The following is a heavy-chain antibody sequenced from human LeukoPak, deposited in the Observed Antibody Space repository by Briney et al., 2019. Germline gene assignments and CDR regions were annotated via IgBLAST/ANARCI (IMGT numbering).Heavy chain of an antibody. CDR2: IYYSGST. V-gene: IGHV4-59*01. J-gene: IGHJ4*02. Sequence: SETLSLTCTVSGGSISNYYWSWIRQPPGKGLEWIGYIYYSGSTNYNPSLKSRATISVDTPMNQFSLKVSSLTAADTAVYFCARIANNGYYLFDYWGQGILVTVSS. CDR1: GGSISNYY. CDR3: ARIANNGYYLFDY. D-gene: IGHD3-22*01.